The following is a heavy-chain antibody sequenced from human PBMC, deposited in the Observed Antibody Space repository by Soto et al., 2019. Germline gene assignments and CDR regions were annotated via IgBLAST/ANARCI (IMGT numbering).Heavy chain of an antibody. CDR1: GFTFNNYA. V-gene: IGHV3-23*01. CDR2: ISGSGDVT. Sequence: PGGSLRLSCAASGFTFNNYAMTWVRQPPGKGLEWVSAISGSGDVTFYADSVRGRFTISRDNSKSTLYLQMNSLRAEDTAVYFCAKDLRAPAAKNFDYWGQGTLVTVSS. J-gene: IGHJ4*02. D-gene: IGHD6-25*01. CDR3: AKDLRAPAAKNFDY.